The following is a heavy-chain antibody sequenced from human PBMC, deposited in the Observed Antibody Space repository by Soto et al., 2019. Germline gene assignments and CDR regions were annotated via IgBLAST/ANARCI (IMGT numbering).Heavy chain of an antibody. CDR2: ISAYNGNA. V-gene: IGHV1-18*01. D-gene: IGHD2-15*01. Sequence: QVQLVQSGAEVKEPEASVKVSCKASGYTFTNYGISWVRQAPGQGLEWMGWISAYNGNADYAQKLQGRVTMTTGTSTSTAYMELTSLRSDDTAVYYCARVGVYCSGGSCMDYWGQGTLVTVSS. CDR1: GYTFTNYG. CDR3: ARVGVYCSGGSCMDY. J-gene: IGHJ4*02.